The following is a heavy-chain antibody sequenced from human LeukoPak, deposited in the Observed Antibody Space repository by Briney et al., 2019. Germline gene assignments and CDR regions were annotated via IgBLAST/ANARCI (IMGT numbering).Heavy chain of an antibody. V-gene: IGHV3-53*05. J-gene: IGHJ4*02. CDR1: GGSFSGYY. CDR2: IYSGGST. CDR3: AREEGSSDYFDY. D-gene: IGHD6-6*01. Sequence: ETLSLTCAVYGGSFSGYYWSWVRQAPGKGLEWVSVIYSGGSTYYADSVKGRFTISRDNSKNTLYLQMNSLRAEDTAVYYCAREEGSSDYFDYWGQGTLVTVSS.